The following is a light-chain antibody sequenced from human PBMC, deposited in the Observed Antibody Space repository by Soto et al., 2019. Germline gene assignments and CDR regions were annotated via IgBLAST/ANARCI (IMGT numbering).Light chain of an antibody. CDR1: QSISTY. CDR3: QQSYTIPYT. V-gene: IGKV1-39*01. CDR2: AAS. Sequence: DIQMTQSPSSLPASVGDRVTLTCRASQSISTYFNWYQQKPGKAPKLLLYAASSLQSGVPSRLSGSGSGTDFTLTISSLQPEDFATYYCQQSYTIPYTFGQGTKLEIK. J-gene: IGKJ2*01.